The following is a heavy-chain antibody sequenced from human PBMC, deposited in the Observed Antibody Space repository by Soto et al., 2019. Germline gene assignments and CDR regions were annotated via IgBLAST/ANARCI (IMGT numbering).Heavy chain of an antibody. CDR2: IIPRYGPA. D-gene: IGHD3-10*01. V-gene: IGHV1-69*01. Sequence: QVPLVQSGAEVKKPGSSVTVSCKASGGTFSSYAIHWVRQAPGQGLEWMGGIIPRYGPAKYAQRFQGRATTTADESTTTLYIELTSLTSQDTAVDCCARVTSMVRGVINDWFVAWGHGTLVTVSS. J-gene: IGHJ5*01. CDR1: GGTFSSYA. CDR3: ARVTSMVRGVINDWFVA.